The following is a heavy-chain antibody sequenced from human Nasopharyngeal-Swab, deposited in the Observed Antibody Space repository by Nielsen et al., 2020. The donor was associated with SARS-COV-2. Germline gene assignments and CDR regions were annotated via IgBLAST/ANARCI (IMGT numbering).Heavy chain of an antibody. Sequence: GESLKISCAASGFTFSSYSMNWVRQAPGKGLEWVSYISSSSSTIYYADSVKGRFTISRDNAKNSLYLQMNRLRAEDTAVYYCVLIQGTASLGSSPNFDYWGQGTLVTVSS. D-gene: IGHD3-16*01. V-gene: IGHV3-48*01. CDR3: VLIQGTASLGSSPNFDY. J-gene: IGHJ4*02. CDR1: GFTFSSYS. CDR2: ISSSSSTI.